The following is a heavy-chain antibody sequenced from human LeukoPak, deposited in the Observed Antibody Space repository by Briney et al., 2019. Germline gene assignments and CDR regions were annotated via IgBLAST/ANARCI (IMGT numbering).Heavy chain of an antibody. Sequence: GGSLRLSCAASGFTFSSYAMSWVRQAPGKGLEWASAISGSGGSTYYADSVKGRFTISRDNSKNTLYLQMNSLRAEDTAVYYCAKAPYDSSGYYYGYFDYWGQGTLVTVSS. V-gene: IGHV3-23*01. D-gene: IGHD3-22*01. CDR2: ISGSGGST. J-gene: IGHJ4*02. CDR3: AKAPYDSSGYYYGYFDY. CDR1: GFTFSSYA.